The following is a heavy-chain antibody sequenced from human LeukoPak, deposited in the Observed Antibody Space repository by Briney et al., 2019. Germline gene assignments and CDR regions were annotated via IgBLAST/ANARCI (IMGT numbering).Heavy chain of an antibody. CDR1: GFTFSSYA. CDR2: ISYDGSNK. CDR3: ARDAQDSYGSLGFDY. J-gene: IGHJ4*02. V-gene: IGHV3-30-3*01. Sequence: PGGSLRLSCAASGFTFSSYAMHWVRQAPGKGLEWVAVISYDGSNKYYADSVKGRITISRDNSKNTLYLQMNSLRAEDTAVYYCARDAQDSYGSLGFDYWGQGTLVTVSS. D-gene: IGHD5-18*01.